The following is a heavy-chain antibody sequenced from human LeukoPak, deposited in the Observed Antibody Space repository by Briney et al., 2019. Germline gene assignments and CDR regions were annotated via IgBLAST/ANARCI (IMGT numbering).Heavy chain of an antibody. CDR2: IQTSGST. V-gene: IGHV4-4*07. D-gene: IGHD1-26*01. J-gene: IGHJ4*02. CDR3: ARGHSGSYYGY. CDR1: GSSINNFY. Sequence: PSETLSLTCTVSGSSINNFYWTWIRQPAGQGLKWIGRIQTSGSTNYNPSLKSRITMSFNTSKNQFSLILSPVTAADTAVYYCARGHSGSYYGYWGQGTLVTASS.